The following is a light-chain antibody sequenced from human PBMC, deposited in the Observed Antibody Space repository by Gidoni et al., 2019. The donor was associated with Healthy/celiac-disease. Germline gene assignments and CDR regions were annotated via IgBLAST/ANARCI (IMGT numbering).Light chain of an antibody. J-gene: IGKJ3*01. CDR1: QDISNY. CDR3: QQYDNLPLT. Sequence: DIQMTQSPSSLSASVGDRVTITCQASQDISNYLNWYQQKPGKAPKLLIYDASNLETGVPSRFSGSGSGTDFTFTISSLQPEDIATYYCQQYDNLPLTWGPGTKVDIK. CDR2: DAS. V-gene: IGKV1-33*01.